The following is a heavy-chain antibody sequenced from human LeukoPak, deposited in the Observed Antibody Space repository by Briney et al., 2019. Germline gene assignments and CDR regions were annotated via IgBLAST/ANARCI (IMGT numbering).Heavy chain of an antibody. D-gene: IGHD3-22*01. CDR1: VGSFSGYY. V-gene: IGHV4-34*01. Sequence: PSETLSLTCAVYVGSFSGYYWSWIRQPPGKGLEWIGDINHSGSTNYNPSLKSRVTISVDRSKNQFSLKLSSVTAADTAVYYCARWGGHNYYESSGYYSYNWFDPWGQGTLVTVSS. CDR2: INHSGST. J-gene: IGHJ5*02. CDR3: ARWGGHNYYESSGYYSYNWFDP.